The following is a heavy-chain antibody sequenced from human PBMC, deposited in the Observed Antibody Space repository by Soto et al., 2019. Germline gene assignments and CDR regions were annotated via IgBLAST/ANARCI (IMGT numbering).Heavy chain of an antibody. J-gene: IGHJ4*02. CDR2: ISGSGGST. D-gene: IGHD3-3*01. V-gene: IGHV3-23*01. Sequence: PGGSLRLSCAASGFTFSSYAMSWVRQAPGKGLGWVSAISGSGGSTYYADSVKGRFTISRDNSKNTLYLQMNSLRAEDTAVYYSANLKYDFWSGYYPFDYWGQGTLVTVSS. CDR1: GFTFSSYA. CDR3: ANLKYDFWSGYYPFDY.